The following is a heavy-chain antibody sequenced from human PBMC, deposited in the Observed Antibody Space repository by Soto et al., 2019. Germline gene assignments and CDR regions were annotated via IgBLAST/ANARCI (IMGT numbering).Heavy chain of an antibody. CDR1: GFSFSSYA. D-gene: IGHD1-26*01. CDR2: ISATDVAT. CDR3: VKDVYSGSSGQFDL. J-gene: IGHJ5*02. Sequence: EVQLLESGGGLVQPGGSLRLSCAASGFSFSSYAMGWVRQAPGKGLEWVSIISATDVATYYADSVKGHFIIARDDSRRTLFLQMNSLRAVDTAVYHCVKDVYSGSSGQFDLWGQGTLVTVSS. V-gene: IGHV3-23*01.